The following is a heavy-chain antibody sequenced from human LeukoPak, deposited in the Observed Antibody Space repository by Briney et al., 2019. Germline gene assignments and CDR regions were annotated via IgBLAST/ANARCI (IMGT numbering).Heavy chain of an antibody. D-gene: IGHD2-8*01. CDR3: ARDPCTNGVCYDFDY. CDR2: ISSSGSTI. V-gene: IGHV3-11*01. Sequence: GGSLRLSCAASGFTFSDYYMSWIRQAPGKGLEWVSYISSSGSTIYHADSVKGRFTISRDNAKNSLYLQMNSLRAEDTAVYYCARDPCTNGVCYDFDYWGQGTLVTVSS. CDR1: GFTFSDYY. J-gene: IGHJ4*02.